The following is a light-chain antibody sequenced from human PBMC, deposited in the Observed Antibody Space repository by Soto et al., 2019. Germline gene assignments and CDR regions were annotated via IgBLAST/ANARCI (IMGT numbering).Light chain of an antibody. CDR3: QQRNRFPRT. CDR2: SAS. J-gene: IGKJ1*01. CDR1: QDISSY. Sequence: DIQLTQSPSFLSASVGDRVTITCRASQDISSYLAWSQQRPGKVPRFLTHSASTLQSGVPSRFSATGSGTTFTLTISSLQPEDIATYYRQQRNRFPRTFGQGTKGE. V-gene: IGKV1-9*01.